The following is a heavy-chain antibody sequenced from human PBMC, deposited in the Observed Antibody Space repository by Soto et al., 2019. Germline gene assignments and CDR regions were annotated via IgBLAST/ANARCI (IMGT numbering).Heavy chain of an antibody. CDR1: GFTFSTYA. V-gene: IGHV3-23*01. D-gene: IGHD4-17*01. J-gene: IGHJ4*02. Sequence: VGSLRLSCAASGFTFSTYAMSWVRQAQGKGLEWVSAISGSGGNTYYADSVKGRFTISRDNSKNTLYLQMNSLRAEDTAVYYCANGKTTVTCDYWGQGTLVTVSS. CDR2: ISGSGGNT. CDR3: ANGKTTVTCDY.